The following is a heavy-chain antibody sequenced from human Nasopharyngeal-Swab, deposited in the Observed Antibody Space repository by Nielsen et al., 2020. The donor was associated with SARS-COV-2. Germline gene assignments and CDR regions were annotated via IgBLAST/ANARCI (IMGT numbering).Heavy chain of an antibody. D-gene: IGHD3-16*01. CDR1: GGTFSSYA. J-gene: IGHJ4*02. CDR3: AKIRGTTRGSYFDY. V-gene: IGHV1-69*04. Sequence: SVKVSCKASGGTFSSYAISWVRQAPGQGLEWMGRIIPMLDITTYAQKLQGRVKIIADKSTSTAYMELSSLKSEDTALYYCAKIRGTTRGSYFDYWGQGTLVTVSS. CDR2: IIPMLDIT.